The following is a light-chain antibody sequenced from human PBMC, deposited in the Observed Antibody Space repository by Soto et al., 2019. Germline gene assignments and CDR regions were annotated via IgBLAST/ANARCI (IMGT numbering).Light chain of an antibody. V-gene: IGKV3-20*01. J-gene: IGKJ2*01. CDR3: HQYVSSPLT. CDR2: DAS. Sequence: EIVLTQSPGTLSLSPGEGANVSCRASQSVNSNLLAWFQQKPGQAPRLLIHDASRRATGIPDRFSGSGSGTDFTLSISRLEPEDFAVYYCHQYVSSPLTFGQGTKLEIK. CDR1: QSVNSNL.